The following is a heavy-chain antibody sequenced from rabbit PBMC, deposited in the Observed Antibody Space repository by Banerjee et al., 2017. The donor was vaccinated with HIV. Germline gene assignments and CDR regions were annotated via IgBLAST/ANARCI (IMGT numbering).Heavy chain of an antibody. V-gene: IGHV1S45*01. CDR1: GFSFSNKAV. CDR3: ARDVRGVIGWNFCL. J-gene: IGHJ4*01. Sequence: QEQLVESGGGLVRPEGSLKLSCTASGFSFSNKAVMCWVRQAPGKGLQWIACINAVTGKAGCATWAKGRFTICRASSTAVTVRMTSRTAAERATYCCARDVRGVIGWNFCLWGPGTLVTVS. CDR2: INAVTGKA. D-gene: IGHD2-1*01.